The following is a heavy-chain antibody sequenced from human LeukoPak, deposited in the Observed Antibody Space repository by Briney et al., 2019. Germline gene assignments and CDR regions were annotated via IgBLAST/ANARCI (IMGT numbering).Heavy chain of an antibody. CDR2: ISYDGSNK. CDR3: AKGRGSFDAFDI. V-gene: IGHV3-30-3*01. D-gene: IGHD2-15*01. CDR1: GFTFSSYA. Sequence: GGSLRLSCAASGFTFSSYAMHWVRQAPGKGLEWVAVISYDGSNKYYADSVKGRFTISRGNSKNTLYLQMNSLRAEDTAVYYCAKGRGSFDAFDIWGQGTMVTVSS. J-gene: IGHJ3*02.